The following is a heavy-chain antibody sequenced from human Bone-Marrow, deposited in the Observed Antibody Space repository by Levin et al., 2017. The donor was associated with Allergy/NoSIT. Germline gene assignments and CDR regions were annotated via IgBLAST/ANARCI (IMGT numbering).Heavy chain of an antibody. Sequence: SCEASGFTFSKYAMHWVRQAPGKGLDWLTVISYDGRNKHYADSVKGRFTISRDNSKNTLYLQMDSLRPDDTAVYYCAREISYYNLWSAFIYWGQGTLVTVSS. CDR3: AREISYYNLWSAFIY. CDR2: ISYDGRNK. D-gene: IGHD3-3*01. J-gene: IGHJ4*02. CDR1: GFTFSKYA. V-gene: IGHV3-30*04.